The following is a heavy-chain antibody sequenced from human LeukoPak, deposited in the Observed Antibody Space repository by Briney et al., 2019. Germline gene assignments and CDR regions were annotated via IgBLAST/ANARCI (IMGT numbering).Heavy chain of an antibody. CDR3: ARSRSEGRYDY. D-gene: IGHD3-16*02. Sequence: GGSLRLSCAASGFTFSSYAMHWVRQAPGKGLEWVAVISYDGSDKYYADSVKGRFTISRDNSNNTLYLQMNSLRTEDTAVYYCARSRSEGRYDYWGQGTLVTVSS. CDR2: ISYDGSDK. V-gene: IGHV3-30*04. J-gene: IGHJ4*02. CDR1: GFTFSSYA.